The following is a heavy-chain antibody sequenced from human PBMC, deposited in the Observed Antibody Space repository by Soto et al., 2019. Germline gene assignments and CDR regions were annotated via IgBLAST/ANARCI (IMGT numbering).Heavy chain of an antibody. Sequence: PGGSLRLSCAASGFTFSSYAMSWVRQAPGKGLEWVSAISGSGGSTYYADSVKGRFTISRDNSKNTLYLQMNSLRAEDTAVYYCAFLPSGWSGNYYYYGMDVWGQGTTVTVSS. CDR3: AFLPSGWSGNYYYYGMDV. J-gene: IGHJ6*02. CDR1: GFTFSSYA. CDR2: ISGSGGST. D-gene: IGHD6-19*01. V-gene: IGHV3-23*01.